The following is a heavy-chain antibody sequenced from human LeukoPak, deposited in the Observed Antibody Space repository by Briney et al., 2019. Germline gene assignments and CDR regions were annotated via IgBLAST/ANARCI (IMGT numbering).Heavy chain of an antibody. J-gene: IGHJ6*03. V-gene: IGHV1-18*01. CDR3: ARTYSSSSIGYYYYMDV. D-gene: IGHD6-13*01. CDR1: GYTFTSYG. Sequence: ASVKVSCKASGYTFTSYGISWVRQAPGQGLEWMGCISAYNGNTNYAQKLQGRVTMTTDTSTSTAYMELRSLRSDDTAVYYCARTYSSSSIGYYYYMDVWGKGTTVTVSS. CDR2: ISAYNGNT.